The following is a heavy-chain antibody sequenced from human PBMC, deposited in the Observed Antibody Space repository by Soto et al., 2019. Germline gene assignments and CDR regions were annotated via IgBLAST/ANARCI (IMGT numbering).Heavy chain of an antibody. CDR3: AKLPIWSSGWGNDAFDI. J-gene: IGHJ3*02. V-gene: IGHV3-30*18. CDR1: GFTFSSYG. D-gene: IGHD6-19*01. Sequence: GGSLRLSCAASGFTFSSYGMHWVRQAPGKGLEWVAVISYDGSNKYYADSVKGRFTISRDNSKNTLYLQMNSLRAEDTAVYYCAKLPIWSSGWGNDAFDIWGQGTMVTVSS. CDR2: ISYDGSNK.